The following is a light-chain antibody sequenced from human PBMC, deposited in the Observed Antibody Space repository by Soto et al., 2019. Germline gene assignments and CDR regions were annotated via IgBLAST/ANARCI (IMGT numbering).Light chain of an antibody. CDR2: GAS. J-gene: IGKJ1*01. V-gene: IGKV3-20*01. CDR3: QQYGSSPT. CDR1: QTVTSSY. Sequence: IVLTQSPGTLSLSPGERATLSCRASQTVTSSYLAWYQQKPGQAPRLLIYGASSRATGIPDRFRGSGSGTDFTLTISRLEPEDFAVYSCQQYGSSPTFGQGTKVDNK.